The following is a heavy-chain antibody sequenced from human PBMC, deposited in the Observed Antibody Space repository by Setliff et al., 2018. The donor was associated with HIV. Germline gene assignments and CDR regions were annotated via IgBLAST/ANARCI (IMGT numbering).Heavy chain of an antibody. J-gene: IGHJ4*02. CDR3: ARATYTTLFGVLMGGGLQY. CDR2: IYYSGST. CDR1: GGSISSYY. Sequence: SETLSLTCTVSGGSISSYYWSWIRQPPGKGLEWIGYIYYSGSTNYNPSLKSRVTISVDTSKGQFSLRLSPVTAADTAVYYCARATYTTLFGVLMGGGLQYWGPGTLVTVSS. V-gene: IGHV4-59*01. D-gene: IGHD3-3*01.